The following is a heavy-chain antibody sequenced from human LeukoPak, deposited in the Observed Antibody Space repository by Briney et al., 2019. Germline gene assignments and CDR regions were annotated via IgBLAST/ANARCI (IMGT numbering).Heavy chain of an antibody. D-gene: IGHD1-26*01. CDR1: GFTFSISG. CDR2: IRYDGTTT. CDR3: AKETRGSYSDY. V-gene: IGHV3-30*02. Sequence: GGPLRLPCAASGFTFSISGMLWVRQAPDKGVEWVAFIRYDGTTTYYADSVKGRFTISRDNSKNTLYLQMNSLRAEDTAVYYCAKETRGSYSDYWGQGTLVTVSS. J-gene: IGHJ4*02.